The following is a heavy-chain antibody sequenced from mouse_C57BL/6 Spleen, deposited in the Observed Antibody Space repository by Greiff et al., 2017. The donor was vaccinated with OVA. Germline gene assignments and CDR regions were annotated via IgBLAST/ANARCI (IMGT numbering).Heavy chain of an antibody. V-gene: IGHV14-1*01. D-gene: IGHD1-1*01. J-gene: IGHJ4*01. CDR3: TVVATDYAMDY. CDR1: GFNIKDYY. Sequence: EVKLMESGAELVRPGASVKLSCTASGFNIKDYYMHWVKQRPEQGLEWIGRIDPEDGDTEYAPKFQGKATMTADTSSNTAYLQLSSLTSEDTAVYYCTVVATDYAMDYWGQGTSVTVSS. CDR2: IDPEDGDT.